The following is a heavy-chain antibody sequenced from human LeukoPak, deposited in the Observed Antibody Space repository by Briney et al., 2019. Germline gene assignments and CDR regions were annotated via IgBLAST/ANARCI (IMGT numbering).Heavy chain of an antibody. CDR2: INPNSGGT. V-gene: IGHV1-2*04. Sequence: ASVKVSCKASGYTFTGYYMHWVRQAPGQGLEWMGWINPNSGGTNYAQKFQGWVTMTRDTSISTAYMELSRLRSDDTAVYYCASDRMTTVTTGHGMDVWGQGTTVTVSS. D-gene: IGHD4-17*01. J-gene: IGHJ6*02. CDR3: ASDRMTTVTTGHGMDV. CDR1: GYTFTGYY.